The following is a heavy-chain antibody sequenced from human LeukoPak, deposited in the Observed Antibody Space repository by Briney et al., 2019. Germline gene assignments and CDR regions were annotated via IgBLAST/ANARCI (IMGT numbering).Heavy chain of an antibody. CDR1: GGSISSYY. CDR3: ARAYSSSWYGMDV. CDR2: IYYSGST. V-gene: IGHV4-59*08. J-gene: IGHJ6*02. D-gene: IGHD6-13*01. Sequence: SETLSLTCTVSGGSISSYYWSWIRQPPGKGLEWIGYIYYSGSTNYNPSLKSRVTISVDTSKNQFSLKLSSVTAADTAVYYCARAYSSSWYGMDVWGQGTTVTVSS.